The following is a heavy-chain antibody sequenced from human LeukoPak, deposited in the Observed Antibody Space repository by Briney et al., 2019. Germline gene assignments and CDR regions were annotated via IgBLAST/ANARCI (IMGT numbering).Heavy chain of an antibody. CDR1: GFTFSSYY. J-gene: IGHJ4*02. D-gene: IGHD2-2*01. V-gene: IGHV3-7*01. CDR3: ARRRCSSTSCFEDY. Sequence: GGSLRLSCAASGFTFSSYYMSWVRQAPEMGLEWVATIKQDGSEKYYVDSVKGRFTISRDNAKNSLYLQMNSLRAEGTAVYYCARRRCSSTSCFEDYWGQGTLVTVSS. CDR2: IKQDGSEK.